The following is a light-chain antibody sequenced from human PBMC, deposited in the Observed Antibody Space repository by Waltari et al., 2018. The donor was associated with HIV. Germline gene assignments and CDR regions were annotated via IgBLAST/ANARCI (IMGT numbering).Light chain of an antibody. CDR2: GAS. CDR3: QEYNNWPWT. J-gene: IGKJ1*01. Sequence: EIVLTQSPGTLSLSPGERATLSCRASQSVSSTYLGWYQQKPGQAPRLLIYGASTRATGIPDRFSGSGSGTEFTLTISSLQSEDFAVYYCQEYNNWPWTFGQGTKVEIK. CDR1: QSVSSTY. V-gene: IGKV3D-15*01.